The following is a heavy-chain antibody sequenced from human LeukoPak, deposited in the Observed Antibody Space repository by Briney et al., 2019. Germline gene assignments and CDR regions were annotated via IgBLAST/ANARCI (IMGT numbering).Heavy chain of an antibody. D-gene: IGHD2-15*01. CDR1: GYSISSGYY. Sequence: SETLSLTCAVSGYSISSGYYWGWIRQPPGKGLEWIGSIYHSGSTYYNPSLKSRVTISVDTSKNQFSLKLNSVTAADTAVYYCARGGDIVVVVAANAFDYWGQGTLVTVSS. CDR3: ARGGDIVVVVAANAFDY. J-gene: IGHJ4*02. CDR2: IYHSGST. V-gene: IGHV4-38-2*01.